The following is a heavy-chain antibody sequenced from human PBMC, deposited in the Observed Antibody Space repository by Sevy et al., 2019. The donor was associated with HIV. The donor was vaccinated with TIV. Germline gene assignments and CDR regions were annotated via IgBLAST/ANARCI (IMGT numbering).Heavy chain of an antibody. Sequence: GGSLRLSCAASGFTVSSNYMSWVRQAPGKGLEWVSVIYSGGSTYYADSVKGRFTMSRDNSKNTLYLQMNSLRAEVTAVDYCATEATNPYSAGSYHYQGWFDPWGQGTLVTVSS. CDR1: GFTVSSNY. CDR2: IYSGGST. V-gene: IGHV3-53*01. J-gene: IGHJ5*02. CDR3: ATEATNPYSAGSYHYQGWFDP. D-gene: IGHD3-10*01.